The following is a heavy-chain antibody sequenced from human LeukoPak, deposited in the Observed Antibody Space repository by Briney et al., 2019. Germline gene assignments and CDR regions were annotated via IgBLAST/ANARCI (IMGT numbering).Heavy chain of an antibody. CDR3: ARRRMMYSGSYDY. J-gene: IGHJ4*02. CDR1: GYTFTGYY. V-gene: IGHV1-2*02. CDR2: INPNSGGT. D-gene: IGHD1-26*01. Sequence: GASVKVSCKASGYTFTGYYMHWVRQAPGQGLEWMGWINPNSGGTNYAQNFQGRVTMTRGTSISTAYMELSRPRSDDTAVYYCARRRMMYSGSYDYWGQGTLVTVSS.